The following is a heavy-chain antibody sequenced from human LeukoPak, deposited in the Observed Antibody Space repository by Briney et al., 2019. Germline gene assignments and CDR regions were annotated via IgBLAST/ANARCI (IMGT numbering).Heavy chain of an antibody. V-gene: IGHV3-23*01. CDR3: AKDRRSGGSCSDY. Sequence: GGSLRLSCAASVFTFSGYAIGWVRQAPGRGLEWVSTISGSGGSTYYADSVKGRFTISRDNSKNTLYLQMNSLRAEDTAVYYSAKDRRSGGSCSDYWGQGTLVTVSS. CDR2: ISGSGGST. J-gene: IGHJ4*02. CDR1: VFTFSGYA. D-gene: IGHD2-15*01.